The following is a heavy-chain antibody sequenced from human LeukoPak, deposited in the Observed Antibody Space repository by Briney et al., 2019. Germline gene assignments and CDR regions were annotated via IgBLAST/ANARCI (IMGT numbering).Heavy chain of an antibody. CDR3: ARDSGTTGEVKFDP. V-gene: IGHV4-4*07. J-gene: IGHJ5*02. Sequence: SETLSLTCTVSGASISSYYWSWLRQPAGKALEWIGRIYVTGSTTYNPSLESRVTMSLDTSKNHFSLKLRSVTAADTAVYYCARDSGTTGEVKFDPWGQGTLVTVSS. D-gene: IGHD1-7*01. CDR1: GASISSYY. CDR2: IYVTGST.